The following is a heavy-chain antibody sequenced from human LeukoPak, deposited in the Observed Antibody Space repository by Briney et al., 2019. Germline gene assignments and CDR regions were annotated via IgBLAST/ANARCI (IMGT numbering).Heavy chain of an antibody. D-gene: IGHD3-16*01. CDR3: ARGLIPSTSSAFDI. J-gene: IGHJ3*02. CDR1: GGSIDNSDYH. V-gene: IGHV4-39*07. CDR2: FFYSGST. Sequence: KPSETLSLTCTVSGGSIDNSDYHWGWFRQPPGKGLEWIGTFFYSGSTYYSPSLKSRVTISIDTSKNQFSLKLSSVTAADTAVYYCARGLIPSTSSAFDIWGQGTMVTVSS.